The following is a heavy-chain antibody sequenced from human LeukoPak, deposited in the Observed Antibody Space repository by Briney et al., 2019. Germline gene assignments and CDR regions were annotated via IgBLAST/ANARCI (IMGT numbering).Heavy chain of an antibody. Sequence: GGSLRLSCAASGFTLSSYAMSWVRQAPGKGLEWVSAISGSGGSTYYADSVKGRFTISRDNSKNTLYLQMNSLRAEDTAVYYCAKNNDYGVQLGYWGQGTLVTVSS. CDR3: AKNNDYGVQLGY. V-gene: IGHV3-23*01. J-gene: IGHJ4*02. CDR2: ISGSGGST. D-gene: IGHD4-17*01. CDR1: GFTLSSYA.